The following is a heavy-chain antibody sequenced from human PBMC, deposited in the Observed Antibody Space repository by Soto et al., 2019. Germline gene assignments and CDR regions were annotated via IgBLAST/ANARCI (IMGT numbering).Heavy chain of an antibody. CDR1: GITFSGSW. V-gene: IGHV3-74*01. CDR3: VAVFLGR. Sequence: EVQLVESGGGLVQPGGSLRLSCVASGITFSGSWMHWVRQAPGKGLVWVSRISHDGTTTTYADSVKGRFLISRDSAKNTLYLQMNSLRSEDTAVYYCVAVFLGRWVQGTLVTVSS. J-gene: IGHJ4*02. CDR2: ISHDGTTT. D-gene: IGHD3-3*01.